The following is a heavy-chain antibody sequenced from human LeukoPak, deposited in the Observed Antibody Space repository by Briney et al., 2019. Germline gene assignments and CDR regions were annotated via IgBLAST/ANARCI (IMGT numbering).Heavy chain of an antibody. D-gene: IGHD3-22*01. CDR1: GFTFSSYG. CDR3: AKDWADSSGYYYPFDY. Sequence: PGGSLRLSCAASGFTFSSYGMHWVRQAPGKGLEWVAVIWYDGSNKYYADSVKGRFTISRDNSKNTLYLQMNSLRAEDTAVYYCAKDWADSSGYYYPFDYWGQGTLVTVSS. J-gene: IGHJ4*02. CDR2: IWYDGSNK. V-gene: IGHV3-33*06.